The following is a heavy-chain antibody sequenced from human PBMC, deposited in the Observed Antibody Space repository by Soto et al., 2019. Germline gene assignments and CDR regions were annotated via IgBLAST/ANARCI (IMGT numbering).Heavy chain of an antibody. Sequence: PSETLSLTCTVSGGSISTYYWSWIRQPPGKGLEWIGYMYNSGSTNFNPSLKSRVTISVDTSKNQFSLKLSSVTAADAAVYYCARDGSRYCSSTSCYSGYYYYGMDVWGQGTTVTVSS. CDR1: GGSISTYY. J-gene: IGHJ6*02. D-gene: IGHD2-2*01. CDR2: MYNSGST. V-gene: IGHV4-59*01. CDR3: ARDGSRYCSSTSCYSGYYYYGMDV.